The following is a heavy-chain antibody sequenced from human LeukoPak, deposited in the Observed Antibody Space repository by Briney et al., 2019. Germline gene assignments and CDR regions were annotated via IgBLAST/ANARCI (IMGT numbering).Heavy chain of an antibody. V-gene: IGHV3-74*01. J-gene: IGHJ4*02. CDR2: INGDGTTT. CDR1: GFTFNKNW. D-gene: IGHD3-22*01. CDR3: ATGNYYDSRGYYTFGH. Sequence: GGSLRLSCAASGFTFNKNWMHWVRQVPGKGLVWVSRINGDGTTTSYADSVKGGFTMSRDNAKNTLYLQMSGLRVEDTAVYYCATGNYYDSRGYYTFGHWGQGTLVTVSS.